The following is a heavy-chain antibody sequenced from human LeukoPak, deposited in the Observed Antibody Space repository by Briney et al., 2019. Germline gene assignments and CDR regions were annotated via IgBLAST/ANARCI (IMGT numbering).Heavy chain of an antibody. D-gene: IGHD3-3*01. CDR1: GYSISSGYY. J-gene: IGHJ6*03. Sequence: SETLSLTCAVSGYSISSGYYWGWIRQPPGKGLEWIGSIYHSGSTYYNPSLKSRVTISVDTSKNQFSLKLSSVTAADTAVYYCARVRLIFGVGNEIYYYYMDVWGKGTTVTVSS. V-gene: IGHV4-38-2*01. CDR3: ARVRLIFGVGNEIYYYYMDV. CDR2: IYHSGST.